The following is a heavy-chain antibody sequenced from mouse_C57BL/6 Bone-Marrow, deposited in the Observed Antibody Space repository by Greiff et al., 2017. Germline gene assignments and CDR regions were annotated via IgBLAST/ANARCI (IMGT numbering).Heavy chain of an antibody. Sequence: QVQLQQPGAELVKPGASVKVSCKASGYTFTSYWMHWVKQRPGQGLEWIGRIHPSDSDTNYNQKFKGKATFTVDKSSSTAYMQLSSLTSEDSAVYYCATKSRIITTVVAEEWGQGTTLKVSS. V-gene: IGHV1-74*01. CDR2: IHPSDSDT. CDR1: GYTFTSYW. J-gene: IGHJ2*01. CDR3: ATKSRIITTVVAEE. D-gene: IGHD1-1*01.